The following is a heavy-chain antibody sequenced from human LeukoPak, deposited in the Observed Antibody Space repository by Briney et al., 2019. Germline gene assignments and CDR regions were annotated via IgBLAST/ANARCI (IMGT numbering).Heavy chain of an antibody. J-gene: IGHJ3*02. Sequence: SETLSLTCTVSGGSISSYYWSWIRQPPGKGLEWIGYIYYSGSTNYNPSLKSRVTISVDTSKNQFSLKLSSVTAADTAVYYCARDRQQWPTHAFDIWGQGTMVTVSS. CDR1: GGSISSYY. V-gene: IGHV4-59*01. CDR3: ARDRQQWPTHAFDI. CDR2: IYYSGST. D-gene: IGHD6-19*01.